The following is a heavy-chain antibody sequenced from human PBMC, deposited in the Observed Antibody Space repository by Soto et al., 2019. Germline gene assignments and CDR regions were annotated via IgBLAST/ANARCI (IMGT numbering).Heavy chain of an antibody. CDR3: ARYVPPDFDY. CDR1: GGSISSGDPY. J-gene: IGHJ4*02. CDR2: IYYSGST. Sequence: QVQLQESGPGLVKPSQALSLTCTVSGGSISSGDPYWSWIRQHPGKGLEWIGYIYYSGSTYYNPSLKSRVTISLDTSKNQFSPNLTSVTAADTAVYYCARYVPPDFDYWGQGTLVTVSS. V-gene: IGHV4-31*03. D-gene: IGHD2-2*01.